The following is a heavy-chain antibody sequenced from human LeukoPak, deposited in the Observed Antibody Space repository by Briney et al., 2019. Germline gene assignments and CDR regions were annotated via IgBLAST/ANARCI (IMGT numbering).Heavy chain of an antibody. J-gene: IGHJ4*02. CDR3: ARISDDYYGSGSKVDY. D-gene: IGHD3-10*01. CDR2: IYYSGST. Sequence: SETLSLTCTVSGGSISSSSYYRGWIRQPPGKGLEWIASIYYSGSTYYNPSLKSRVTISVDTSRNQFSLKLSSVTAADTAVYYCARISDDYYGSGSKVDYWGQGTLVTVSS. CDR1: GGSISSSSYY. V-gene: IGHV4-39*01.